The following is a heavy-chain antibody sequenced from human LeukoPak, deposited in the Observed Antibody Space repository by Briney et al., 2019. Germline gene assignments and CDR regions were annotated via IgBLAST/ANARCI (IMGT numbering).Heavy chain of an antibody. Sequence: GGSLRLSCAASGFTFSSYSMNWVRQAPWKGLEWVSYISSSSSTIYYADSVKGRFTISRDNAKNSLYLQMNSLRAEDTAVYYCARDYSVGEGIVVVPAIFDYWGQGTLVTVSS. CDR3: ARDYSVGEGIVVVPAIFDY. CDR1: GFTFSSYS. V-gene: IGHV3-48*01. J-gene: IGHJ4*02. CDR2: ISSSSSTI. D-gene: IGHD2-2*01.